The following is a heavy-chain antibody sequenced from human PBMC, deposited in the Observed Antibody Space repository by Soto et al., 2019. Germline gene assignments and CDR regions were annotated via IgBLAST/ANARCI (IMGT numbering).Heavy chain of an antibody. J-gene: IGHJ6*02. Sequence: QVQLVQSGAEVKKPGASVKVSCKASGYTFTGYYMHWVRQAPGQGLEWMGWINPNSGGTNYAQKFQGWVTMTRDTSFSTAYMELSRLRSDDTAVYYCARVSSIAAAGKYYYGMDVWGQGTTVTVSS. CDR1: GYTFTGYY. CDR3: ARVSSIAAAGKYYYGMDV. D-gene: IGHD6-13*01. V-gene: IGHV1-2*04. CDR2: INPNSGGT.